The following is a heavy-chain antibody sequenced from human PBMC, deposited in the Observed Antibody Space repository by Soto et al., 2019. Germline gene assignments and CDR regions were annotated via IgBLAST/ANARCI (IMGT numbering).Heavy chain of an antibody. CDR3: ANGGGWERQTRGIPTRY. V-gene: IGHV3-23*01. Sequence: GGSLRLSCAASGFTFSSYAMSWVRQAPGKGLEWVSAISGSGGSTYYADSVKGRFTISRDNSKNTLYLQMNSLRAEDTAVYYCANGGGWERQTRGIPTRYWGQGTMVTVS. CDR1: GFTFSSYA. CDR2: ISGSGGST. D-gene: IGHD1-26*01. J-gene: IGHJ4*02.